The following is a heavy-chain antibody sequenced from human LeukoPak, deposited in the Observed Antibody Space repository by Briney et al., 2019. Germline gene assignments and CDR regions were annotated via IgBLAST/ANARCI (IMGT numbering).Heavy chain of an antibody. CDR3: ARLFRWPSSYYYGMDV. Sequence: ASVKVSCKASGYTFTSYGISWVRQAPGQGLEWMGWIIAYNGNTNYAQKLQGRVTMTTDTSTSTAYMELRSLRSDDTAVYYCARLFRWPSSYYYGMDVWGQGTTVTVSS. J-gene: IGHJ6*02. CDR2: IIAYNGNT. V-gene: IGHV1-18*01. CDR1: GYTFTSYG. D-gene: IGHD4-23*01.